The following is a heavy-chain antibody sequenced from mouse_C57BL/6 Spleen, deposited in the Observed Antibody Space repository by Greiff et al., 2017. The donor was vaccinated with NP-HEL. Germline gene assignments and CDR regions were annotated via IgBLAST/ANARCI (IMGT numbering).Heavy chain of an antibody. D-gene: IGHD2-4*01. CDR2: ISDGGSYN. V-gene: IGHV5-4*01. CDR1: GFTFSSYA. Sequence: EVQRVESGGGLVKPGGSLKLSCAASGFTFSSYAMSWVRQTPEKMLAWVATISDGGSYNYYPDYVKGRFTIYRDNAKNNLYLQRSHLKSEDTAMYYCARGGLRRFDYWGQGTTLTVSS. CDR3: ARGGLRRFDY. J-gene: IGHJ2*01.